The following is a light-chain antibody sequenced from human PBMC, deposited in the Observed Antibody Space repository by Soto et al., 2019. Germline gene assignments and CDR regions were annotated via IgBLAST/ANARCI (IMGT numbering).Light chain of an antibody. CDR1: SSDVGGYKY. CDR3: SSYTSSSTYV. CDR2: DVS. J-gene: IGLJ1*01. V-gene: IGLV2-14*01. Sequence: QSALTQPASVSGSPGQSITISCTGTSSDVGGYKYVSWYQQHPGKARKLVIYDVSNRPSGVSNRFSGSKSGNTASLTISGLQAEDEADFYCSSYTSSSTYVFGTGTKLTVL.